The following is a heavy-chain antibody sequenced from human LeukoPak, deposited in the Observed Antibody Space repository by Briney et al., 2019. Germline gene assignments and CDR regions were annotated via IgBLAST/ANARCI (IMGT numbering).Heavy chain of an antibody. Sequence: PGGSLRLSCAASGFPFSTYAMSWVRQAPGKGLEWVSSIRASDGATYYADSVEGRFAISRDNSKNTLYLQMNSLRAEDTAVYYCAKDVYGDYGGPDYWGQGTLVTVSS. CDR3: AKDVYGDYGGPDY. CDR2: IRASDGAT. D-gene: IGHD4-17*01. J-gene: IGHJ4*02. CDR1: GFPFSTYA. V-gene: IGHV3-23*01.